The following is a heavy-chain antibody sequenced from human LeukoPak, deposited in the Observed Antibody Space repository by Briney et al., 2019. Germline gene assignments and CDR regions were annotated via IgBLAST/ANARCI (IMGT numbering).Heavy chain of an antibody. V-gene: IGHV3-43*02. CDR3: TIHMYDGYEGSSDTTMVRSP. J-gene: IGHJ5*02. Sequence: PGGSLRLSCAASGFTFEDCAMHWVRQAPGKGLEWVSLISGDGGTTYYADSVKGRFTISRDNAKNSLYLQMNSLRAEDTAVYYCTIHMYDGYEGSSDTTMVRSPWGQGTLVTVSS. D-gene: IGHD5-18*01. CDR2: ISGDGGTT. CDR1: GFTFEDCA.